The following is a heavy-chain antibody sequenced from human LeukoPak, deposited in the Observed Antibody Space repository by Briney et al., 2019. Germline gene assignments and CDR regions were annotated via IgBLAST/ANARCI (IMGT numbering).Heavy chain of an antibody. J-gene: IGHJ4*02. D-gene: IGHD5-18*01. CDR2: IKQDGSEK. CDR3: AKGYNYAYEY. V-gene: IGHV3-7*01. CDR1: RFTFSSYW. Sequence: GGSLRLSCAASRFTFSSYWMSWVRQAPGKGLEWVANIKQDGSEKYYVDSVKGRFTISRDNAKNSLYLQMNSLRAEDTAVYYCAKGYNYAYEYWGQGTLVTVSS.